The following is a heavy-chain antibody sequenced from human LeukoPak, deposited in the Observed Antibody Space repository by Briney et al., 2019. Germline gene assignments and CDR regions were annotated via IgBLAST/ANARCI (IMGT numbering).Heavy chain of an antibody. CDR2: IISDGSST. Sequence: GGSLRLSCAASGFTFSSYWMHWVRQPPGKGLVWVSRIISDGSSTNYADSVKGRFTISRDNARNTLYLQMNSLRAEDMAVYYCAREDVDIAVAASGPFDIWGQGTMVTVSS. CDR3: AREDVDIAVAASGPFDI. D-gene: IGHD6-19*01. V-gene: IGHV3-74*01. CDR1: GFTFSSYW. J-gene: IGHJ3*02.